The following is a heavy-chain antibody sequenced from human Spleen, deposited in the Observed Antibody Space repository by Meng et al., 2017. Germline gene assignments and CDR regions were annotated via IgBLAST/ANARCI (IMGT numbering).Heavy chain of an antibody. Sequence: LRLSCTVSGGSINSGSYYWSWIRQPAGKGLEWIGRIYTSGTTNYNPSLKSRVTISVEMSKNQFSLKLSSVTAADTAVYYCAAQLDRSLVDWGQGTLVTVSS. CDR2: IYTSGTT. CDR3: AAQLDRSLVD. CDR1: GGSINSGSYY. V-gene: IGHV4-61*02. J-gene: IGHJ4*02. D-gene: IGHD1-1*01.